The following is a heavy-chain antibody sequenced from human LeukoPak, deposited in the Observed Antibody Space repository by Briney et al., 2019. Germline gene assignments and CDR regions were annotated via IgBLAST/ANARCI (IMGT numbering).Heavy chain of an antibody. J-gene: IGHJ4*02. V-gene: IGHV3-74*01. CDR3: ARDGETLWRYSSGWYDY. D-gene: IGHD6-19*01. CDR2: INSDGSST. CDR1: GFTFSSYW. Sequence: GGSLRLSCAASGFTFSSYWMHWVRQAPGKGLVWVSRINSDGSSTSYADSVKGRFTISRDNAKNTLYLQMNSLRAEDTAVYYCARDGETLWRYSSGWYDYWGQGTLVTVSS.